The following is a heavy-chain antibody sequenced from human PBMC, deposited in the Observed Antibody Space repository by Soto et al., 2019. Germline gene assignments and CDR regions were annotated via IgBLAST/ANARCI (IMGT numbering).Heavy chain of an antibody. V-gene: IGHV3-23*01. CDR2: LSGSGGST. CDR3: AKGGLYGSGSYYNAGNYFYYGMDV. J-gene: IGHJ6*02. CDR1: GFTFSSYA. Sequence: EVQLLESGGDLVQPGGSLRVSCAASGFTFSSYAMTWVRQAPGKGLEWVSSLSGSGGSTYYADAVKGRFTISRDNFKNTLYRQMTSLRAEDTAVYYCAKGGLYGSGSYYNAGNYFYYGMDVWGQGTTVTVSS. D-gene: IGHD3-10*01.